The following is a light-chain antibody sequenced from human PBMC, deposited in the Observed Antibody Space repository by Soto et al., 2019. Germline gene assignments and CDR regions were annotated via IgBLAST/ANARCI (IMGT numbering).Light chain of an antibody. CDR2: DAS. Sequence: IRMPQSPSSLSTSVGDRVTITCQASQDISNYLNWYQQKPGKAPKLLIYDASNLETGVPSRFSGSGSGTDFTFTISSLQLEDIATYYCQQYDNLPLTFGGGTKVDIK. J-gene: IGKJ4*01. V-gene: IGKV1-33*01. CDR3: QQYDNLPLT. CDR1: QDISNY.